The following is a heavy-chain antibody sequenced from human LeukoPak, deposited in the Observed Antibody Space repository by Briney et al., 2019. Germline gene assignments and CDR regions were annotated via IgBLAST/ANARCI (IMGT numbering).Heavy chain of an antibody. Sequence: GASVKVSCKASGFTFTSSAMQWVRQARGQRLEWIGWIVVGSGNTNYAQKFQERVTITRDMSTSTAYMELSSLRSEDTAVYYCAAVADYHYYYGMDVWGQGTTVTVSS. V-gene: IGHV1-58*02. CDR1: GFTFTSSA. CDR2: IVVGSGNT. CDR3: AAVADYHYYYGMDV. D-gene: IGHD6-19*01. J-gene: IGHJ6*02.